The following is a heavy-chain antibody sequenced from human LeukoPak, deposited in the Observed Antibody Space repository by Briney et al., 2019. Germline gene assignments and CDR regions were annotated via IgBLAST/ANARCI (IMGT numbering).Heavy chain of an antibody. J-gene: IGHJ4*02. CDR2: IYTSGST. CDR1: GGSISSYY. CDR3: ARHQAPAGTVVLDY. D-gene: IGHD6-13*01. Sequence: SETLSLTCTVSGGSISSYYWSWIRQPPGKGLEWIGYIYTSGSTNYNPSLKSRVTISVDTSKNQFSLKLSSVTAADTAVYYCARHQAPAGTVVLDYWRQGTLVTVSS. V-gene: IGHV4-4*09.